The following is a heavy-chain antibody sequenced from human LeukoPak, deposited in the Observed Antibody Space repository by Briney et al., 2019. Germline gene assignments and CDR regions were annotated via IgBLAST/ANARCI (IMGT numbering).Heavy chain of an antibody. CDR3: ARGYGYQNFDY. CDR2: IYYSGST. CDR1: GGSISSSSYY. D-gene: IGHD5-24*01. J-gene: IGHJ4*02. V-gene: IGHV4-39*07. Sequence: SETLSLTCTVSGGSISSSSYYWGWIRQPPGKGLEWIGSIYYSGSTYYNPSLKSRVTISVDTSKNQFSLKLSSVTAADTAVYYCARGYGYQNFDYWGQGTLVTVSS.